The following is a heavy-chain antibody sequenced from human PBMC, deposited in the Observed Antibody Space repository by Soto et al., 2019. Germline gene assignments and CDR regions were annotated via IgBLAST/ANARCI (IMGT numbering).Heavy chain of an antibody. CDR1: GGSISSDANF. V-gene: IGHV4-31*03. CDR3: AGGSFSSSSSWFDP. J-gene: IGHJ5*02. D-gene: IGHD6-6*01. CDR2: ISYTGRT. Sequence: SETLSLTCTVSGGSISSDANFWSWIGQLPGRGLGWIGYISYTGRTYYTPSLNSRLTISLDTSKNLFSLRLSAVTAADTAVYFCAGGSFSSSSSWFDPWGQGTLVTVSS.